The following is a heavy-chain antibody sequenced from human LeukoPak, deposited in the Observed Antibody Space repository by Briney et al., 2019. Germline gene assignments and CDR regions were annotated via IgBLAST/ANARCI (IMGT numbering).Heavy chain of an antibody. D-gene: IGHD3-22*01. V-gene: IGHV4-39*07. CDR3: ARDHDTMIVGNWYFDL. CDR2: IYHSGST. Sequence: SETLSLTCTVSGGSISSSSYYWGWIRQPPGKGLEWIGSIYHSGSTYYNPSLKSRVTISVDTSKNQFSLKLSSVTAADTAVYYCARDHDTMIVGNWYFDLWGRGTLVTVSS. J-gene: IGHJ2*01. CDR1: GGSISSSSYY.